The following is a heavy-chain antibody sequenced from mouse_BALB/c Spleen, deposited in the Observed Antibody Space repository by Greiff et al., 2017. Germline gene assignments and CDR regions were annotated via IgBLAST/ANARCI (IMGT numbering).Heavy chain of an antibody. CDR3: AREADLPPAWFAY. CDR2: IYPGDGDT. D-gene: IGHD2-1*01. CDR1: GYTFTSYW. V-gene: IGHV1-87*01. Sequence: QVQLQQSGAELARPGASVKLSCKASGYTFTSYWMQWVKQRPGQGLEWIGAIYPGDGDTRYTQKFKGKATLTADKSSSTAYMQLSSLASEDSAVYYCAREADLPPAWFAYWGQGTLVTVSA. J-gene: IGHJ3*01.